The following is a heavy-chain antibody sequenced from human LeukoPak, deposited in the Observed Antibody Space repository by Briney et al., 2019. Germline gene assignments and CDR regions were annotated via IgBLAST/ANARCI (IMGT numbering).Heavy chain of an antibody. D-gene: IGHD3-22*01. Sequence: GESLKISCKGSGYSFTSYWIGWVRQMPGKGLEWMGTIYPGDSDTRYSPSFQGQVTISADKSISTAYLQWSSLKASDTAMYYCARRDSSGYYHDPNFDYWGQGTLVTVSS. J-gene: IGHJ4*02. CDR2: IYPGDSDT. CDR3: ARRDSSGYYHDPNFDY. V-gene: IGHV5-51*01. CDR1: GYSFTSYW.